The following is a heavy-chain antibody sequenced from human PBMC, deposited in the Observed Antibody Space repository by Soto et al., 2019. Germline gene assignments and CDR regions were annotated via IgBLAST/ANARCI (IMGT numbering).Heavy chain of an antibody. CDR3: ARLVYDTRLNYMYFDF. V-gene: IGHV4-4*02. CDR2: IFHDGTA. D-gene: IGHD2-8*01. CDR1: GVSISSGNW. Sequence: SETLSLTCAVSGVSISSGNWWTWVRQTPQRGLEYIGEIFHDGTANYYPSFERRVAISVDTSKNQFSLKLTSVTAADTAIYFCARLVYDTRLNYMYFDFWCQGALVTVSS. J-gene: IGHJ4*02.